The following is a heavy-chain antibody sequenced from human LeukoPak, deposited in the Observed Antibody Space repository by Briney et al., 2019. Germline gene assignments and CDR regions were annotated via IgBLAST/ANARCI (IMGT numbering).Heavy chain of an antibody. Sequence: KPSETLSLTCTVSGGSINYYYWMWIRQPPGKGLEWIGYIYYSGGTHYNPSLKSRVTMLVDTSKNQFSLKLTAVTAADTAVYYSARETPGAGHFDYWGQGSLVTVSS. V-gene: IGHV4-59*01. CDR3: ARETPGAGHFDY. CDR2: IYYSGGT. D-gene: IGHD7-27*01. J-gene: IGHJ4*02. CDR1: GGSINYYY.